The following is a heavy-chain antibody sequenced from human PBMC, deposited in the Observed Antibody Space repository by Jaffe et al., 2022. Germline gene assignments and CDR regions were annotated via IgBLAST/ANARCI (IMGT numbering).Heavy chain of an antibody. CDR2: VNHSGST. CDR3: ARGGDYDFWSGSNYYYYYMDV. D-gene: IGHD3-3*01. V-gene: IGHV4-34*01. CDR1: GGSFSGYY. Sequence: QVQLQQWGAGLLKPSETLSLTCAVYGGSFSGYYWSWIRQPPGKGLEWIGEVNHSGSTNYNPSLKSRVTISVDTSKNQFSLKLSSVTAADTAVYYCARGGDYDFWSGSNYYYYYMDVWGKGTTVTVSS. J-gene: IGHJ6*03.